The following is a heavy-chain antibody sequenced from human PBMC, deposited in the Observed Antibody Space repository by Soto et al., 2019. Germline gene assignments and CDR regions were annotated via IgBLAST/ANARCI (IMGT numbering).Heavy chain of an antibody. Sequence: PGGSLRLSCAASGFTFSSYWMHWVRQAPGKGLVWVSRINSDGSSTSYADSVKGRFTISRDNAKNTLYLQMNSLRAEDTAVYYCARDDGGSYYYYYGMDVWGQGTTVTVSS. V-gene: IGHV3-74*01. CDR2: INSDGSST. D-gene: IGHD1-26*01. CDR3: ARDDGGSYYYYYGMDV. J-gene: IGHJ6*02. CDR1: GFTFSSYW.